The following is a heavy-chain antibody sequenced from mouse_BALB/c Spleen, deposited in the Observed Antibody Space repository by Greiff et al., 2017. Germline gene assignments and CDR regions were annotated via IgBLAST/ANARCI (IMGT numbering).Heavy chain of an antibody. CDR3: ARFGYRYFDY. D-gene: IGHD2-2*01. CDR2: IYPGDGDT. Sequence: QVQLQQSGAELVRPGSSVKISCKASGYAFSSYWMNWVKQRPGQGLEWIGQIYPGDGDTNYNGKFKGKATLTADKSSSTAYMQLSSLTSEDSAVYFCARFGYRYFDYWGQGTTLTVSS. CDR1: GYAFSSYW. J-gene: IGHJ2*01. V-gene: IGHV1-80*01.